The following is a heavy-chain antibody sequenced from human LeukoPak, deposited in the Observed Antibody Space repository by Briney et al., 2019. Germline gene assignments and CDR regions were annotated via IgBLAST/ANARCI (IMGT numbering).Heavy chain of an antibody. D-gene: IGHD2-8*01. CDR2: IQYDGSNA. CDR3: AKDRCSNGIGCYYYYMDV. Sequence: GGSLRLSCAASGFTFSSYGMHWVRQAPGKGLEWVAYIQYDGSNAQYADSVKGRFSISRDSSKNILYLQMNSLRAEDTAVYYCAKDRCSNGIGCYYYYMDVWGKGTTVTISS. CDR1: GFTFSSYG. V-gene: IGHV3-30*02. J-gene: IGHJ6*03.